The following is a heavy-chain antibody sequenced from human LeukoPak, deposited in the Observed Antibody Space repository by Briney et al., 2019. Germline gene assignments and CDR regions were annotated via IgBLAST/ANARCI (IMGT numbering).Heavy chain of an antibody. CDR1: GGSISSYY. CDR2: INHSGST. V-gene: IGHV4-34*01. J-gene: IGHJ4*02. CDR3: ARGACSSTRCYYYFDY. Sequence: SETLSLTCTVSGGSISSYYCSWIRQPPGKGLEWIGEINHSGSTNYNPSLKSLVTISVDTSKNQFSLKLSSVTAADTAVYYCARGACSSTRCYYYFDYWGQGTLVTVSS. D-gene: IGHD2-2*01.